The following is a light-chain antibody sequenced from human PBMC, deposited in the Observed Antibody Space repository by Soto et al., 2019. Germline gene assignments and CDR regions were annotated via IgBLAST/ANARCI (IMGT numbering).Light chain of an antibody. Sequence: QSVLTQPPSASGSPGQSVTISCTGASSDVGGYNYVSWYQQHPGKAPKLMIYEVTKRPSGVPDRFSGSKSGNTASLTVSGLQPEDEAYYYCSSYAGGNNAYVFGTGTQLTVL. J-gene: IGLJ1*01. CDR2: EVT. CDR1: SSDVGGYNY. CDR3: SSYAGGNNAYV. V-gene: IGLV2-8*01.